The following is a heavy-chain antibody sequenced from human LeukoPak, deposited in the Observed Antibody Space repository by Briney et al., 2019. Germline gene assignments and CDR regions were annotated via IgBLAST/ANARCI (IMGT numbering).Heavy chain of an antibody. J-gene: IGHJ4*02. Sequence: SETLSLTCTVSGGSISSGGYYWSWIRQPPGKGLEWIGEINHSGSTNYNPSLKSRVTISVDTSKNQFSLKLSSVTAADTAVYYCASHSSPGGSFDYWGQGTLVTVSS. D-gene: IGHD1-14*01. CDR2: INHSGST. CDR1: GGSISSGGYY. V-gene: IGHV4-39*07. CDR3: ASHSSPGGSFDY.